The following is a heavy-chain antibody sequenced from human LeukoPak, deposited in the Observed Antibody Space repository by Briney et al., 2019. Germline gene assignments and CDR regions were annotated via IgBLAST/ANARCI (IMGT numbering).Heavy chain of an antibody. V-gene: IGHV4-39*01. J-gene: IGHJ4*02. CDR2: FYYSGTT. Sequence: SETLSLTCTVSGASISSSSYYWAWIRQSPGKGLEWIGTFYYSGTTYYNPSLKSRVTISVDTSKNQFSLKLNSVTAADTAVYFCARGDAAMNLVRNWGQGTLVTVSS. D-gene: IGHD5-18*01. CDR3: ARGDAAMNLVRN. CDR1: GASISSSSYY.